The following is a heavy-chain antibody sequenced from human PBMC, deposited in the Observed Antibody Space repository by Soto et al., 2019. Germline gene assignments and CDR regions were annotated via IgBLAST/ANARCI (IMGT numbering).Heavy chain of an antibody. Sequence: QLQLQESGPGLVKPSETLSLTCTVSGDSISSSSYYWDWIRQPPGKGLEWIGSIYYSGSTYYNPSLKSRVTISVDTSKNQFSLKLSSVTAADTAVYYCARRGRGSWLDYWGQGTLVTVSS. CDR1: GDSISSSSYY. J-gene: IGHJ4*02. CDR2: IYYSGST. CDR3: ARRGRGSWLDY. D-gene: IGHD6-13*01. V-gene: IGHV4-39*01.